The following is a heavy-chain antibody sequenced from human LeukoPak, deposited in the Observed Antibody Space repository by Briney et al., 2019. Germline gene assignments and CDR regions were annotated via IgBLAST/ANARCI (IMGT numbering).Heavy chain of an antibody. D-gene: IGHD3-16*01. V-gene: IGHV3-74*01. Sequence: PGGSLRLSCVASGFTFNKYWMYWVRQAPGKGLVWVSGINGDGASGSYADSVKGRFTISRDNAKNTLYLEMNNLRAEDTAVYYCARGYGGAQLDSWGQGTLVTVSS. CDR1: GFTFNKYW. J-gene: IGHJ4*02. CDR3: ARGYGGAQLDS. CDR2: INGDGASG.